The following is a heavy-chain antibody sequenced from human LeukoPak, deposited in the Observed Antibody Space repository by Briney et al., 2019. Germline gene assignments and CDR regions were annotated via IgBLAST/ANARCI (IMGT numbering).Heavy chain of an antibody. CDR1: GFTFSSYA. CDR2: ISYDGSNK. Sequence: PGRSLRLSCAASGFTFSSYAMHWVRRAPGKGLEWVAVISYDGSNKYYADSVKGRFTISRDNSKNTLYLQMNSLRAEDTAVYYCASRAWGSYIDYWGQGTLVTVSS. CDR3: ASRAWGSYIDY. J-gene: IGHJ4*02. V-gene: IGHV3-30-3*01. D-gene: IGHD3-16*01.